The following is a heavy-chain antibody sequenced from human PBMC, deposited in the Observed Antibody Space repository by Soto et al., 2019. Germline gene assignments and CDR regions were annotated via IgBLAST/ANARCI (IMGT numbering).Heavy chain of an antibody. CDR3: AKTATYVDGYDNTGYSSEDY. V-gene: IGHV3-30*18. D-gene: IGHD3-22*01. Sequence: SLRLSCEVSGFTFSDFGLDWVRQAPGKGLEWVAIISHDGSKRFYADSVKGRFTISRDNSKNTLYLQMGSLRPEDTALYYCAKTATYVDGYDNTGYSSEDYWGHGTLVTVSS. CDR1: GFTFSDFG. J-gene: IGHJ4*01. CDR2: ISHDGSKR.